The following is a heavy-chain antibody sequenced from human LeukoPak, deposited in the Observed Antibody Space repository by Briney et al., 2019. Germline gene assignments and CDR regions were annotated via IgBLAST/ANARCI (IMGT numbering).Heavy chain of an antibody. V-gene: IGHV4-59*01. CDR3: ARSYDTNFDY. Sequence: SETLSLTCTVSGGSIRSYYWSWIRQPPGKGLEWIGYIYFSGSTSYNPSLKSRVTISVDRSKNQFSLRLSSVAAADTAVYYCARSYDTNFDYWGQGTLVTVSS. D-gene: IGHD3-3*01. CDR1: GGSIRSYY. J-gene: IGHJ4*02. CDR2: IYFSGST.